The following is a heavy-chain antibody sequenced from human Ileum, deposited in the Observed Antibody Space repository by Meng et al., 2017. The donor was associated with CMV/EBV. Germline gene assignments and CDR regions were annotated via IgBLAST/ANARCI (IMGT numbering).Heavy chain of an antibody. CDR1: GFTFEHYG. CDR3: ARGHTGVYYPPNDY. D-gene: IGHD2-8*02. Sequence: ASGFTFEHYGMSWVRQAPGKGLEWVSGTDWNGGTTGYADSVKGRFSISRDNAKNSLYLQMNSLRAEDTALYYCARGHTGVYYPPNDYWGQGTLVTVSS. J-gene: IGHJ4*02. CDR2: TDWNGGTT. V-gene: IGHV3-20*03.